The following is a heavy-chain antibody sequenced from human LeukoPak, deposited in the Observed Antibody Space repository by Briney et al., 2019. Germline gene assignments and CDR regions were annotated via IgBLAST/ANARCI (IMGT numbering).Heavy chain of an antibody. Sequence: ASVKVSCKASGYTFTSYGISWVRQAPGQGLEWMGWISAYNGNTNYAQKLQGRVTMTTDTSTSTAYMELRSLRSDDTAVYYCAREISSGYYGDYPDYWGQGTLVTVSS. CDR1: GYTFTSYG. CDR3: AREISSGYYGDYPDY. D-gene: IGHD3-22*01. CDR2: ISAYNGNT. V-gene: IGHV1-18*01. J-gene: IGHJ4*02.